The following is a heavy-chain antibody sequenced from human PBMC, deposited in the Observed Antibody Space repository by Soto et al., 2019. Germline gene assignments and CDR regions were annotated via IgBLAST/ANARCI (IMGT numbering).Heavy chain of an antibody. CDR3: XSPRITGTTTWSSGFDY. J-gene: IGHJ4*02. CDR2: ISSSGSTI. V-gene: IGHV3-48*03. D-gene: IGHD1-20*01. CDR1: GFTFSSYE. Sequence: PGGSLRLSCAASGFTFSSYEMNWVRQAPGKGLEWVSYISSSGSTIYYADSVKGRFTISRDNAKNSLYLQMNSLRAEDTAVYYCXSPRITGTTTWSSGFDYWGQGTLVTVPS.